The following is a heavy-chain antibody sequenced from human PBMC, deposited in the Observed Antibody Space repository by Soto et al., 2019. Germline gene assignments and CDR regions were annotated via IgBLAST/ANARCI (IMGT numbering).Heavy chain of an antibody. CDR3: AREKVTMVRGVIEYYYYYYGMDV. D-gene: IGHD3-10*01. V-gene: IGHV1-2*02. Sequence: QVQLVQSGAEAKKPGASVKVSCKASGYTFTGYYMHWVRQAPGQGLEWMGWINPNSGGTNYAQKFQGRVTMTRDTSISTAYMELSRLRSDDTAVYYCAREKVTMVRGVIEYYYYYYGMDVWGQGTTVTVSS. J-gene: IGHJ6*02. CDR1: GYTFTGYY. CDR2: INPNSGGT.